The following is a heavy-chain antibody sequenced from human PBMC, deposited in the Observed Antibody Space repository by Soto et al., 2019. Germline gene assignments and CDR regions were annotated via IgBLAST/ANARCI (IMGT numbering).Heavy chain of an antibody. CDR2: MYDTMTT. CDR1: GASISSNH. CDR3: ARGGSKIDY. V-gene: IGHV4-59*01. J-gene: IGHJ4*02. Sequence: PSETLSLTCSVSGASISSNHWCWIRQSPGKGLEYVGCMYDTMTTRYGPLFAGRVTISIDSSYNHFSLSLSSVTAADTAVYYCARGGSKIDYWGQGTLVTVSS.